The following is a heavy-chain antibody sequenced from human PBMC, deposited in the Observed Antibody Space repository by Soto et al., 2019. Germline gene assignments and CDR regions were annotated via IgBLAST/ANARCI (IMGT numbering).Heavy chain of an antibody. Sequence: QVQLVESGGGVVQPGRSLRLSCAASGFTFSSYGMHWVRQAPGKGLEWVAVISYDGSNKYYADSVKGRFTISRDNSKNTLYLQMNSLRAEDTAVYYCAKDRHPRAPAEDAFDIWGQGTMVTVSS. V-gene: IGHV3-30*18. CDR1: GFTFSSYG. J-gene: IGHJ3*02. CDR3: AKDRHPRAPAEDAFDI. CDR2: ISYDGSNK. D-gene: IGHD1-26*01.